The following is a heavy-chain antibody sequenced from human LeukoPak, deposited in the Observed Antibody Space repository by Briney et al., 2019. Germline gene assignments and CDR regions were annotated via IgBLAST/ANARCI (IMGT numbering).Heavy chain of an antibody. CDR3: ARESWWAERAFDI. CDR2: ISSSSSYI. Sequence: PGGSLRLSCAASGFTFSSYSMNWVRQAPGKGLEWVSSISSSSSYIYYADSVKGRFTISRDKAKNSLYLQMNSLRAEDTAVYYCARESWWAERAFDIWGQGTMVTVSS. D-gene: IGHD2-15*01. CDR1: GFTFSSYS. J-gene: IGHJ3*02. V-gene: IGHV3-21*01.